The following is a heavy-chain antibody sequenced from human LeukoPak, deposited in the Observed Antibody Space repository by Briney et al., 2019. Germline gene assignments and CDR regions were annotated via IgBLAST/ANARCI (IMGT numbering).Heavy chain of an antibody. J-gene: IGHJ4*02. V-gene: IGHV4-38-2*01. Sequence: SETLSLTCAVSGYSISSGYYWGWIRQPPGKGLEWIGSIYHSGSTYYNPPLKSRVTISVDTSKNQFSLKLSSVTAADTAVYCYASQRIYSGSKRVYWGQGALVTVSS. CDR2: IYHSGST. CDR1: GYSISSGYY. D-gene: IGHD1-26*01. CDR3: ASQRIYSGSKRVY.